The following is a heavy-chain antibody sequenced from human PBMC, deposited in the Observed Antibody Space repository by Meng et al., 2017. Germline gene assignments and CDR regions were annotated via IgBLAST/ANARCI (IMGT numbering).Heavy chain of an antibody. D-gene: IGHD3-16*01. V-gene: IGHV1-2*06. CDR1: GYTFTGYH. CDR3: ARNRGVDVWGSYSEFDP. J-gene: IGHJ5*02. Sequence: VQSGAEGKEAGASGKVSCKASGYTFTGYHLHWGRQAPGQGLEWMGRINPNIGGTNYAQKFQGRVTMTRYTSIRTAYMELSRLRSDDTAVYYCARNRGVDVWGSYSEFDPWGQGTLVTVSS. CDR2: INPNIGGT.